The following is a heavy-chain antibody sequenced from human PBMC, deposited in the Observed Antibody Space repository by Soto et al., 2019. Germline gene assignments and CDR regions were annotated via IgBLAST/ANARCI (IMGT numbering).Heavy chain of an antibody. J-gene: IGHJ6*02. CDR1: GGSISSGGYY. CDR2: IYYSGST. Sequence: NPSETLSLTCTVSGGSISSGGYYWSWIRQHPGKGLEWIGYIYYSGSTNYNPSLKSRVTISVDTSKNQFSLKLSSVTAADTAVYYCARTGIAVAGDYYYGMDVWGQGTTVTVSS. D-gene: IGHD6-19*01. V-gene: IGHV4-61*08. CDR3: ARTGIAVAGDYYYGMDV.